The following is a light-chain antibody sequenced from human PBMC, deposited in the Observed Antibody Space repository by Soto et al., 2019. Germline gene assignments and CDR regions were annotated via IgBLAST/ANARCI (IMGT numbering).Light chain of an antibody. CDR2: DDS. CDR1: NIGSKS. CDR3: QVWETSSVGPVV. J-gene: IGLJ2*01. Sequence: SYELTQPPSVSVAPGQTARVTCGGSNIGSKSAHWYQQQAGQAPVVVVYDDSDRPSGIPERFSGSKSGNTATLTISRVEAGDEADDYCQVWETSSVGPVVFGGGTKVTVL. V-gene: IGLV3-21*02.